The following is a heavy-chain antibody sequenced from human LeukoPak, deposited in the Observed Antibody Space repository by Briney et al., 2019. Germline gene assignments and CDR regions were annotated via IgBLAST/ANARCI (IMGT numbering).Heavy chain of an antibody. V-gene: IGHV3-15*01. CDR2: IKSKTDGGTT. J-gene: IGHJ4*02. Sequence: GGSLRLPCAASGFTFSSAWMSWVRQAPGKGLEWVGRIKSKTDGGTTDYAAPVKGRFTISRDDSKNTLYLQMNSLKTEDTAVYYCTTGVRYSSGWYFWGQGTLVTVSS. CDR3: TTGVRYSSGWYF. D-gene: IGHD6-19*01. CDR1: GFTFSSAW.